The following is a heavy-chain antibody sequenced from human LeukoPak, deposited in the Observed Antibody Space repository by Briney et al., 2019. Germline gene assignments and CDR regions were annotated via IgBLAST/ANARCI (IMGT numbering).Heavy chain of an antibody. CDR1: GYTFTSYG. V-gene: IGHV1-18*01. J-gene: IGHJ6*02. CDR2: ISAYNGNT. Sequence: ASVKVSCKASGYTFTSYGISWVRQAPGQGLEWMGWISAYNGNTNYAQKLQGRVTMTTDTSTSTAYVELRSLRSDDTAVYYCAGGYSSGWYELGYYYGMDVWGQGTTVTVSS. D-gene: IGHD6-19*01. CDR3: AGGYSSGWYELGYYYGMDV.